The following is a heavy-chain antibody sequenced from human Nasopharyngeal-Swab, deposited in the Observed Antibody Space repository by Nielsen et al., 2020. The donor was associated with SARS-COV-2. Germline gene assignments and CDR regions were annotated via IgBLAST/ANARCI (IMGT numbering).Heavy chain of an antibody. V-gene: IGHV3-7*01. CDR1: GFTFSDYW. D-gene: IGHD3-10*01. Sequence: GESLKISCGGSGFTFSDYWMSWVRQSPEKGLEWVANIKQDGTLKSYVDSVKGRFIISRDNAKNSLYLQMNSLRVEDTAVYYCARLLLRALGKFGEGYAFDIWGQGTMVTVSS. CDR2: IKQDGTLK. J-gene: IGHJ3*02. CDR3: ARLLLRALGKFGEGYAFDI.